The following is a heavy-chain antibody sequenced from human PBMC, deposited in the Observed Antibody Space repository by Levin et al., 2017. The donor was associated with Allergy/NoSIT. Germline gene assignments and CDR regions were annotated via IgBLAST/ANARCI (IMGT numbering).Heavy chain of an antibody. D-gene: IGHD6-19*01. V-gene: IGHV3-33*01. J-gene: IGHJ4*02. CDR1: GFTFSSYG. Sequence: GGSLRLSCAASGFTFSSYGMHWVRQAPGKGLEWVAVIWYDGSNKYYADSVKGRFTISRDNSKNTLYLQMNSLRAEDTAVYYCARDPGSSCGLMYYFDYWGQGTLVTVSS. CDR2: IWYDGSNK. CDR3: ARDPGSSCGLMYYFDY.